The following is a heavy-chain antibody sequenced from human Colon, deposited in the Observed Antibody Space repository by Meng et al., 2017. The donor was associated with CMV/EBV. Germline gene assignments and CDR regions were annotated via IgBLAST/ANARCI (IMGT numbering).Heavy chain of an antibody. V-gene: IGHV1-46*02. Sequence: ASVTVSCKASGYVLNDYYMHWVRQAPGIGLEWIGVMYPSGDFTHYEQKFQGRVIMTRDMSTSTFYVELSSLTSEDTAVYYCARGGQLGILVYFELWGPGTQVTVSS. CDR2: MYPSGDFT. D-gene: IGHD1-14*01. J-gene: IGHJ4*02. CDR1: GYVLNDYY. CDR3: ARGGQLGILVYFEL.